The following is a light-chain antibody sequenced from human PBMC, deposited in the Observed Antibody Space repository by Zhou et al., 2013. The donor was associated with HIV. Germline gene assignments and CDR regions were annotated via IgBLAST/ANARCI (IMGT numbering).Light chain of an antibody. CDR3: QQYYGYPPT. CDR1: QGISSY. V-gene: IGKV1-9*01. J-gene: IGKJ1*01. CDR2: DAS. Sequence: DIQMTQSPSALSASVGDRVTITCRASQGISSYLAWYQQKPGKAPKLLIYDASTLQSGVPSRFSGSGSGTDFTLTISCLQSEDFATYYCQQYYGYPPTFGQGTKVEIK.